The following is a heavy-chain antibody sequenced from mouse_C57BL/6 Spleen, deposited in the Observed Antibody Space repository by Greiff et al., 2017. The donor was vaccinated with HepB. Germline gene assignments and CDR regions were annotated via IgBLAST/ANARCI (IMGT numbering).Heavy chain of an antibody. CDR2: IWGVGST. CDR3: ATVYYGSSWFAY. CDR1: GFSLTSYG. D-gene: IGHD1-1*01. Sequence: QVQLQQSGPGLVAPSQSLSITCTVSGFSLTSYGVDWVRQSPGKGLEWLGVIWGVGSTNYNSALKSRLSISKDNSKSQVFLKMNSLQTDDTAMYYCATVYYGSSWFAYWGQGTLVTVSA. J-gene: IGHJ3*01. V-gene: IGHV2-6*01.